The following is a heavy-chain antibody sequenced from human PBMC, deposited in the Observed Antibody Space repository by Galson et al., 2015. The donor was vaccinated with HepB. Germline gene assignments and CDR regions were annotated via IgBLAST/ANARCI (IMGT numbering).Heavy chain of an antibody. CDR3: ARQLAYCGGDCCFDY. V-gene: IGHV1-3*01. D-gene: IGHD2-21*01. Sequence: SVKVSCKASGYTFTSYAMHWVRQAPGQRLEWMGWINAGNGNTKYSQKFQGRVTITRDTSASTAYMELSSLRSEDTAVYYCARQLAYCGGDCCFDYWGQGTLVTVSS. J-gene: IGHJ4*02. CDR2: INAGNGNT. CDR1: GYTFTSYA.